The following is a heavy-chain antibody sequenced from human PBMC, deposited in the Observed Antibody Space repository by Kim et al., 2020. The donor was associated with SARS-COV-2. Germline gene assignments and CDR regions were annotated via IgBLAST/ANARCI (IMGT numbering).Heavy chain of an antibody. J-gene: IGHJ5*02. V-gene: IGHV3-23*01. D-gene: IGHD6-13*01. Sequence: GGSLRLSCAVSGFTFRSYAMSWVRQAPGKGLEWVSVISDSGGGTYFADSVKGRFTISRDNSKNTLYLQMNSLRAEDTAVYYCVKLFSSSWYKGFDPWGQGTLVTVSS. CDR2: ISDSGGGT. CDR1: GFTFRSYA. CDR3: VKLFSSSWYKGFDP.